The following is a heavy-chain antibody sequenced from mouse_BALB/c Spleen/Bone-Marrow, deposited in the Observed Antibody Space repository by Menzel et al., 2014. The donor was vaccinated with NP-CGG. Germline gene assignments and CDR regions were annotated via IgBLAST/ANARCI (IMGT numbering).Heavy chain of an antibody. V-gene: IGHV4-1*02. CDR1: GFDFSRYW. CDR2: INPDSSTI. J-gene: IGHJ3*01. CDR3: AGLHYYGFFAY. D-gene: IGHD1-2*01. Sequence: EVQLVESGGGLVQPGGSLKLSCAASGFDFSRYWMSWVRQAPGKGLEWIGEINPDSSTINYTPSLKDKFIISRDNAKNTLYLQMSKGRSEDTALYYGAGLHYYGFFAYWGQGTLVTVSA.